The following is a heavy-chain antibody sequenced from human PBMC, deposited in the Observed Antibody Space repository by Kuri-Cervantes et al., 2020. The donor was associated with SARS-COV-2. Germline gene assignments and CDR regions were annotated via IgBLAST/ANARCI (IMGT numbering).Heavy chain of an antibody. CDR2: ISSSSSYI. D-gene: IGHD4-17*01. Sequence: GESLKISCTASGFTFGDYAMNWVRQAPGKGLEWVSSISSSSSYIYYADSVKGRFTISRDNAKNSLYLQMNSLRAEDTAVYYCARDSYGDSFDYWGQGTLVTVSS. V-gene: IGHV3-21*01. CDR3: ARDSYGDSFDY. CDR1: GFTFGDYA. J-gene: IGHJ4*02.